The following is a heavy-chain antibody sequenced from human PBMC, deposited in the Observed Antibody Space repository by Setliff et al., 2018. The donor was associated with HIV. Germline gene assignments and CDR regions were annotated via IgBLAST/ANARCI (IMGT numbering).Heavy chain of an antibody. CDR2: IWYDGVNK. V-gene: IGHV3-33*01. CDR1: GFSFSNCG. CDR3: ARDQTGTGILYGMDV. J-gene: IGHJ6*02. Sequence: GGSLRLSCAASGFSFSNCGMNWVRQAPGKGLEWVAVIWYDGVNKKYADSVKGRFTISRDNSKSTLYLQMNNLRAEDTAVYYCARDQTGTGILYGMDVWGQGTTVTVSS. D-gene: IGHD1-1*01.